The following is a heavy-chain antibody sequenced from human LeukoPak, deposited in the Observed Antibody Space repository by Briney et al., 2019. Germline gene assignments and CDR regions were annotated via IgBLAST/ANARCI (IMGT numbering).Heavy chain of an antibody. CDR3: AKDHSSGWQDKYFQH. CDR1: GFTFSIYA. V-gene: IGHV3-23*01. J-gene: IGHJ1*01. CDR2: ISGSGGST. Sequence: GGSLRLSCAASGFTFSIYAMSWVRQAPGKGLEWVSAISGSGGSTYYADSVKGRFTISRDNSKNTLYLQMNSLRAEDTAVYHCAKDHSSGWQDKYFQHWGQGTLVTVSS. D-gene: IGHD6-19*01.